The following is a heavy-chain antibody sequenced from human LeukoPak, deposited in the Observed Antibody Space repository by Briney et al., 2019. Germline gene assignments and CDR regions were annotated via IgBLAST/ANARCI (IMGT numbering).Heavy chain of an antibody. J-gene: IGHJ3*02. Sequence: GGSLRLSCAASTFTFTNYWMTWVRQAPGKGLEWVAFIRYDGSNKYYADSVKGRFTISRDNSKNTLYLQMNSLRAEDTAVYYCAKGYDSSGYYQGLDAFDIWGQGTMVTVSS. D-gene: IGHD3-22*01. CDR1: TFTFTNYW. V-gene: IGHV3-30*02. CDR3: AKGYDSSGYYQGLDAFDI. CDR2: IRYDGSNK.